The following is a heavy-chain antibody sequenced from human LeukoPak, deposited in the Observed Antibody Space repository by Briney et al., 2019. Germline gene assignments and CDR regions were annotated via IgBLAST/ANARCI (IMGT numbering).Heavy chain of an antibody. CDR3: ARDLLGDQRQEYWYNWFDP. CDR2: IYTSGST. Sequence: SETLSLTCTVSGGSISSYYWSWIRQPAGKGLEWIGRIYTSGSTNYNPSLKSRVTMSVDTSKNQFSLKLSSVTAADTAVYYCARDLLGDQRQEYWYNWFDPWGQGTLVTVSS. CDR1: GGSISSYY. J-gene: IGHJ5*02. D-gene: IGHD2-8*02. V-gene: IGHV4-4*07.